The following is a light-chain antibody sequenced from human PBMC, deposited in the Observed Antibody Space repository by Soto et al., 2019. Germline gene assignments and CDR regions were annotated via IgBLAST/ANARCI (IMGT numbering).Light chain of an antibody. CDR2: DAS. V-gene: IGKV1-5*01. Sequence: DIPMTQSPSTLSASVGDRVTITCRASQSIDSWLAWYQQRPGKAPNLLISDASNLEGGVPSRFSGSGSGTEFTLTISSLQPDDFATYYCQQYKSYSLTFGQGTKVEIK. CDR3: QQYKSYSLT. J-gene: IGKJ1*01. CDR1: QSIDSW.